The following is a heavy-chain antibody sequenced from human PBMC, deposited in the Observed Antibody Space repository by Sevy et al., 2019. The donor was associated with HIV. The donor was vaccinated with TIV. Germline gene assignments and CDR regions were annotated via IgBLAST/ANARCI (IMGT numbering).Heavy chain of an antibody. CDR1: GFTFSSYG. CDR3: AKGVHDFWSGYPYYFDY. J-gene: IGHJ4*02. Sequence: GGSLRLSCAASGFTFSSYGMHWVRQAPGKGLEWVAVISYDGSNKYYADSVKGRFTISRDNSKNTLYLQMNSLRAEDTAVYYCAKGVHDFWSGYPYYFDYWGQGTLVTVSS. CDR2: ISYDGSNK. D-gene: IGHD3-3*01. V-gene: IGHV3-30*18.